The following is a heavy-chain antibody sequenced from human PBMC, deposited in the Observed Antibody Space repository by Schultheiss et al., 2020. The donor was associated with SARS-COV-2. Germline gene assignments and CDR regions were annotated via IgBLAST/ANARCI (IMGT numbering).Heavy chain of an antibody. CDR3: AREGCSGGSCYSNNAFDI. J-gene: IGHJ3*02. D-gene: IGHD2-15*01. CDR1: GGSISSSNYY. V-gene: IGHV4-39*02. Sequence: SETLSLTCTVSGGSISSSNYYWGWIRQPPGKGLEWIGIIYYSGSTYYNPSLKSRVIISVDTSKNQFSLKLSSVTAADTAVYYCAREGCSGGSCYSNNAFDIWGQGTMVTVSS. CDR2: IYYSGST.